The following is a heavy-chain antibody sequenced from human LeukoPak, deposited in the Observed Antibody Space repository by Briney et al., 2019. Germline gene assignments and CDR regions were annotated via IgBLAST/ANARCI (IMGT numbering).Heavy chain of an antibody. CDR1: GYSFSNYG. CDR3: ARDMVGLAADGNWFDP. V-gene: IGHV1-18*01. J-gene: IGHJ5*02. CDR2: IATYNGQT. D-gene: IGHD6-13*01. Sequence: GASVKVSCKASGYSFSNYGISWVRQAPGQGLEWMGWIATYNGQTKYAERVQGRVTMTTDTSTTTAYMELRTLRSDETAVYYCARDMVGLAADGNWFDPWGQGTLATVSS.